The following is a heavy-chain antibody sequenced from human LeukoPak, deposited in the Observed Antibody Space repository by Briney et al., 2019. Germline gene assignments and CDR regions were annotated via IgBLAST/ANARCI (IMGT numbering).Heavy chain of an antibody. Sequence: PGGSLRLSCAASGFTFSSYGMHWVRQAPGKGLEWVAFIRYDGGNKYYADSVKGRFTISRDNSKNTLYLQMNSLRAEDTAVYYCAKDPGSSGWYAQAFDIWGQGTMVTVSS. CDR3: AKDPGSSGWYAQAFDI. D-gene: IGHD6-19*01. V-gene: IGHV3-30*02. CDR1: GFTFSSYG. J-gene: IGHJ3*02. CDR2: IRYDGGNK.